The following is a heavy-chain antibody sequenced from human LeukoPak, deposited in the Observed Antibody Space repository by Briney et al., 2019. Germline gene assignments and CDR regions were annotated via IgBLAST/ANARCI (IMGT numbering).Heavy chain of an antibody. Sequence: SETLSLTCTVSGGSISSGDYYWSWIRQPPGKGLEWIGFIYYSGSAYYNPSLKSRLTISVDTSKNQFSLKLSSVTAADTAVYYCARDSAGRKYDYWGQGTLVTVSS. D-gene: IGHD1-14*01. J-gene: IGHJ4*02. CDR2: IYYSGSA. CDR3: ARDSAGRKYDY. CDR1: GGSISSGDYY. V-gene: IGHV4-30-4*02.